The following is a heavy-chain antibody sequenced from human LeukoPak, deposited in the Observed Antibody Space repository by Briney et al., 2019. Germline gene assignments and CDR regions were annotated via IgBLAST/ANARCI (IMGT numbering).Heavy chain of an antibody. CDR2: IYPGDSDV. Sequence: GESLKISCKASGFSFTNYWIGWVRQMPGKGLEWMGIIYPGDSDVKYSPSVQGQVTISADKSITTACLQWSSLKASDTAMYYCVRRGFTYDFFDYWGRGTLVTVSS. V-gene: IGHV5-51*01. D-gene: IGHD3/OR15-3a*01. CDR3: VRRGFTYDFFDY. CDR1: GFSFTNYW. J-gene: IGHJ4*02.